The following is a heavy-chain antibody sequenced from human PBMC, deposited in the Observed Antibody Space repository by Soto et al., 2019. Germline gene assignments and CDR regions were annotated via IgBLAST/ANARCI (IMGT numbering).Heavy chain of an antibody. Sequence: ASVKVSCKASGYTFTSYGISWVRQAPGQGLEWMGWISAYNGNTNYAQKLQGRVTMTTDTSTSTAYMELRSLRSDDTAVYYSARHSEAGYSSSWYSWFDPSGQGTLVTVS. D-gene: IGHD6-13*01. CDR3: ARHSEAGYSSSWYSWFDP. V-gene: IGHV1-18*01. J-gene: IGHJ5*02. CDR1: GYTFTSYG. CDR2: ISAYNGNT.